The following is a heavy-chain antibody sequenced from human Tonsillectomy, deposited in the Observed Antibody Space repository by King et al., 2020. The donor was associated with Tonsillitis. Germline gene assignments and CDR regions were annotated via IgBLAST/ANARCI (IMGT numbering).Heavy chain of an antibody. J-gene: IGHJ4*02. CDR3: AGYYDFWSGYYPDVWDY. CDR1: GGSISSGDYY. V-gene: IGHV4-30-4*01. Sequence: QLQESGPGLVKPSQTLSLTCTVSGGSISSGDYYWSWIRQPPGKGLEWIGYIYYSGGPNYTPSLKIRVTISVDTSKNQFSLKRSSVTAADTAVYYCAGYYDFWSGYYPDVWDYWGQGTLVTVSS. CDR2: IYYSGGP. D-gene: IGHD3-3*01.